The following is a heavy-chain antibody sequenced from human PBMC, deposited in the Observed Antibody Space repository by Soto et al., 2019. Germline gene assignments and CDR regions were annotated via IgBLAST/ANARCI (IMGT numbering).Heavy chain of an antibody. CDR1: GFTFSDYW. J-gene: IGHJ3*01. V-gene: IGHV3-74*01. CDR2: IERNGLTT. CDR3: ARNITVEGGGFDL. Sequence: EVQLLESGGGLVQPGGSLRLSCVASGFTFSDYWIHWVRQGPGKGLVWVARIERNGLTTRYADSVKCRFTISRNNARNTVYLEMNGLRVEDTPMYYCARNITVEGGGFDLWGQGTMVTVSS. D-gene: IGHD1-20*01.